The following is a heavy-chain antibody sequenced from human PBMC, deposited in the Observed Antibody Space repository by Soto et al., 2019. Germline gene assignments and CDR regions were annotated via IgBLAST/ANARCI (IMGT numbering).Heavy chain of an antibody. Sequence: EVQLLESGGGLVQPGGSLRLSCAASGFTFSSYAMSWVRQAPGKGLEWVSAISGSGGSTYYADSVKGRFTISRDNSKNTLYLQINRLRAEDTAVYYCAKARYCSGGSCWFDPWGQGTLVTVSS. CDR2: ISGSGGST. CDR1: GFTFSSYA. D-gene: IGHD2-15*01. V-gene: IGHV3-23*01. CDR3: AKARYCSGGSCWFDP. J-gene: IGHJ5*02.